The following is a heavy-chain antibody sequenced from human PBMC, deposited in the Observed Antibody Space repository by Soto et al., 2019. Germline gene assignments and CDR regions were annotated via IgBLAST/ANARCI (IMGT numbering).Heavy chain of an antibody. CDR1: GFTYSSYA. CDR2: ITGGADNT. V-gene: IGHV3-23*01. Sequence: EVKLLESGGGLVQPGGSLRLSCVASGFTYSSYAMSWVRQAPGKGLEWVSTITGGADNTHYADSVKGRFTISRDNSKNTLSLQMNSLRVEDTAVYHCAKGRIAVVAPYNWFDPWGQGTLVTVSS. J-gene: IGHJ5*02. CDR3: AKGRIAVVAPYNWFDP. D-gene: IGHD6-19*01.